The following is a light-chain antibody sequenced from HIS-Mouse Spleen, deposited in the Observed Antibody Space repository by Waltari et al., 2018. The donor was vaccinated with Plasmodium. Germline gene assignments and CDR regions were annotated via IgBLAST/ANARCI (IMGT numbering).Light chain of an antibody. CDR2: EDS. CDR3: CSYAGSSTNWV. J-gene: IGLJ3*02. V-gene: IGLV2-23*01. CDR1: SSDVGSYNL. Sequence: QSALTQPASVSGSPGQSITISCTGTSSDVGSYNLVPWYQQHPGKAPKPMIYEDSKRPPVVFNRFSGSKSGKTTSLTISGLQAEDEADYYCCSYAGSSTNWVFGGGTKLTVL.